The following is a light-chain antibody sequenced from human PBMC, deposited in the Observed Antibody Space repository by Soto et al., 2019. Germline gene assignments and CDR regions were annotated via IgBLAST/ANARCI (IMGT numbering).Light chain of an antibody. V-gene: IGKV3-20*01. Sequence: EIVLTQSPGTLSLSPGERATLSCRASQSVGSIYLAWYQQKPGQAPRLLIYGASSRATGIPDRFSGSGSGTDFTLTISRLEPEDFAVYYCSQYGSPFGQGTRLEIK. CDR1: QSVGSIY. J-gene: IGKJ5*01. CDR3: SQYGSP. CDR2: GAS.